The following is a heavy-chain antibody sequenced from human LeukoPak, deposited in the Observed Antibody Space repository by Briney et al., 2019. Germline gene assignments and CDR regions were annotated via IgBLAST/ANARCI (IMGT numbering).Heavy chain of an antibody. CDR3: ARDRVMSSGWYYFDY. D-gene: IGHD6-19*01. Sequence: GGSLRLSCAASGFTFSSYAMSWVRQAPGKGLEWVSVIYSGGSTYYADSVKGRFTISRDNSKNTLYLQMNSLRAEDTAVYYCARDRVMSSGWYYFDYWGQGTLVTVSS. V-gene: IGHV3-66*01. CDR1: GFTFSSYA. J-gene: IGHJ4*02. CDR2: IYSGGST.